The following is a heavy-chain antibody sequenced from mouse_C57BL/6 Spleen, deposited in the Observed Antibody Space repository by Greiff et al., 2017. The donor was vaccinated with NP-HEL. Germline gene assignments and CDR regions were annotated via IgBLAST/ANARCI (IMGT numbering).Heavy chain of an antibody. CDR3: ARSEYGSKKSSFDY. Sequence: QVQLQQPGAELVKPGASVKMSCKASGYTFTSYWITWVKQRPGQGLEWIGDIYPGSGSTNYNQKFKGKATLTVDTSSSTAYMQLSSLTSEDSAVYYCARSEYGSKKSSFDYWGQGTTLTVSS. CDR1: GYTFTSYW. V-gene: IGHV1-55*01. CDR2: IYPGSGST. D-gene: IGHD1-1*01. J-gene: IGHJ2*01.